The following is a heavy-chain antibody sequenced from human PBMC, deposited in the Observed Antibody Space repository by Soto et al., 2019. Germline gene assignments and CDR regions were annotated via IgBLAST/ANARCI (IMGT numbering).Heavy chain of an antibody. CDR3: ARGVGSNYDFWSGYLYYFDY. J-gene: IGHJ4*02. CDR1: GFTVSSNY. D-gene: IGHD3-3*01. CDR2: IYSGGST. V-gene: IGHV3-53*01. Sequence: GGSLRLSCAASGFTVSSNYMSWVRQAPGKGPEWVSVIYSGGSTYYADSVKGRFTISRDNSKNTLYLQMNSLRAEDTAVYYCARGVGSNYDFWSGYLYYFDYWGQGTLVTVSS.